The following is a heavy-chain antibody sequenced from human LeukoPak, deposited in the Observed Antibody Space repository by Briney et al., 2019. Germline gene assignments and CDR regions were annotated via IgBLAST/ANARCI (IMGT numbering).Heavy chain of an antibody. J-gene: IGHJ3*02. D-gene: IGHD6-13*01. Sequence: GASVKVSCKASGYTFTGYYMHWVRQAPGQGLEWMGWINPNSGGTNYAQKFQGRVTMTRDTSISTAYMELSRLRSDDTAVYYCAREAIPSSSWFRDAFDIWGQGTMVTVSS. V-gene: IGHV1-2*02. CDR2: INPNSGGT. CDR3: AREAIPSSSWFRDAFDI. CDR1: GYTFTGYY.